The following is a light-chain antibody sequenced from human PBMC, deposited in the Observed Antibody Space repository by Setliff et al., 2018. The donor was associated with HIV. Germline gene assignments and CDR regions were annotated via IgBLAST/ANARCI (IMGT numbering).Light chain of an antibody. CDR3: SSYAGSNNV. CDR1: SSDVGGYNY. V-gene: IGLV2-8*01. J-gene: IGLJ1*01. Sequence: SVLTQPPSASGSPGQSVTISCTGTSSDVGGYNYVSWYQQHPGKAPKLMIYEVSKRPSGVPDRFSGSKSGNTASLTVSGLQAEDVADYYCSSYAGSNNVFGTGTKVTVL. CDR2: EVS.